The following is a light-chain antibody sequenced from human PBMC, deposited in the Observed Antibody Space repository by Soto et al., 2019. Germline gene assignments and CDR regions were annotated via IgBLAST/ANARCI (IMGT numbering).Light chain of an antibody. J-gene: IGKJ2*01. CDR2: DAS. Sequence: DILLTQSPATLSVSPGERATLSCRASQSVRSYLAWYQQKPGQAPRLLIYDASNRATGIPARFSGSGSGTDFTLTISSLEPDDFAVYYCQQRSSKPPYTFGQGTKLEIK. CDR1: QSVRSY. CDR3: QQRSSKPPYT. V-gene: IGKV3-11*01.